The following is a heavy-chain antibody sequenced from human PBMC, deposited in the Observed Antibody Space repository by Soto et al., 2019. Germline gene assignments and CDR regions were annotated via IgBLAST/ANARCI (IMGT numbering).Heavy chain of an antibody. J-gene: IGHJ4*02. D-gene: IGHD6-25*01. Sequence: QEQLLASGGAVVQPGKSLRLSCVASGFDFKTYAMNWVRQVPGRGLEWLAVISADGSDAYYTASVKGRFTIARDNSKNTVFLHLSTVRAEDTAIYYCARAIGADFFDYWGQGTPVTVSS. CDR1: GFDFKTYA. CDR2: ISADGSDA. V-gene: IGHV3-30*04. CDR3: ARAIGADFFDY.